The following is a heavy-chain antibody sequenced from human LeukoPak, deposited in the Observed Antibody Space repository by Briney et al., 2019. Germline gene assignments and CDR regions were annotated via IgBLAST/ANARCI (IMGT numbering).Heavy chain of an antibody. CDR2: ISSSSSSI. V-gene: IGHV3-21*01. CDR1: GFTFSSYT. J-gene: IGHJ4*02. CDR3: ARVWYSSGWYYDY. Sequence: GGSLRLSCAASGFTFSSYTMNWVRQATGKGLEWVSCISSSSSSIYYADSVKGRFTISRDNAKNSLYLQMNSLRAEDTAVYYCARVWYSSGWYYDYWGQGTLVTVSS. D-gene: IGHD6-19*01.